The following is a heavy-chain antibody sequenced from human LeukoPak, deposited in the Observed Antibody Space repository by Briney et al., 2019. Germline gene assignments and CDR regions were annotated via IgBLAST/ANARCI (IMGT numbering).Heavy chain of an antibody. D-gene: IGHD3-10*01. Sequence: PGGSLRLSCAASGFTVSSNYMSWVRQAPGKGLEWVSAISGSGGSTYYADSVKGRFTISRDNSKNTLYLQMNSLRAEDTAVYYCAKPYYYGSGSYPFDYWGQGTLVTVSS. J-gene: IGHJ4*02. CDR3: AKPYYYGSGSYPFDY. CDR1: GFTVSSNY. V-gene: IGHV3-23*01. CDR2: ISGSGGST.